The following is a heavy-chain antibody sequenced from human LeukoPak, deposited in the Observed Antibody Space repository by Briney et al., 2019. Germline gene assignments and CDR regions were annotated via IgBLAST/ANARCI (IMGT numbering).Heavy chain of an antibody. CDR3: ARDRKTLVGAISAVDY. CDR2: INPNSGGT. V-gene: IGHV1-2*02. J-gene: IGHJ4*02. CDR1: GYTFTGYY. Sequence: ASVKVSCKTSGYTFTGYYMHWVRQAPGQGLEWMGWINPNSGGTNYAQKFQGRVTMTRDTSISTAYMELSRLRSDDTAVYYCARDRKTLVGAISAVDYWGQGTLVTVSS. D-gene: IGHD1-26*01.